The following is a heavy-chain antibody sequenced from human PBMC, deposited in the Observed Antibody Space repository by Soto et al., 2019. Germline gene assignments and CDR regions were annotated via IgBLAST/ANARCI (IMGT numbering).Heavy chain of an antibody. CDR3: ARKVMAARWADAFDI. CDR2: IDPSDSYT. Sequence: PGESLKISCQGSGYSFPTSRIGWVRQMPGKGLEWMGRIDPSDSYTNYSPSFQGHVTISADKSISTAYLQWSSLKASDTAMYYCARKVMAARWADAFDIWGQGTMVTVSS. J-gene: IGHJ3*02. D-gene: IGHD5-12*01. V-gene: IGHV5-10-1*01. CDR1: GYSFPTSR.